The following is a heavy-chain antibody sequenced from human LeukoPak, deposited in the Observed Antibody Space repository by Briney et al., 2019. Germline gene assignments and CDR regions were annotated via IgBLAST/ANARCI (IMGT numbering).Heavy chain of an antibody. CDR2: ISAYNGNT. CDR1: GYTFTSYG. V-gene: IGHV1-18*01. CDR3: ARESYDFWSGYYYAFDI. D-gene: IGHD3-3*01. J-gene: IGHJ3*02. Sequence: ASVKVSCKASGYTFTSYGISWVRQAPGQGLEWMGWISAYNGNTNYAQKLQGRVTMTTDTSTSTAYMELRSLRSDDTAVYYCARESYDFWSGYYYAFDIWGQGTMVTVSS.